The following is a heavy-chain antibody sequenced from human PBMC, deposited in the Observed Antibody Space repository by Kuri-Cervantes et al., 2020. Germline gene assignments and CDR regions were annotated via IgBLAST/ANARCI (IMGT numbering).Heavy chain of an antibody. D-gene: IGHD6-25*01. V-gene: IGHV1-69*13. Sequence: SVKVSCKASGGTFSSYTISWVRQAPGQGLEWMGRIIPIFGTANYAQKFQGRVTITADESTSTAYMELSSLRSDDTAVYYCARDQGIAADYGMDVWGQGTTVTVSS. CDR2: IIPIFGTA. J-gene: IGHJ6*02. CDR1: GGTFSSYT. CDR3: ARDQGIAADYGMDV.